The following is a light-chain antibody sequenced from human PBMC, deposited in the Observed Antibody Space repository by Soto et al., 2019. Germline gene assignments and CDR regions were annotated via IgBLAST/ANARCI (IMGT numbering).Light chain of an antibody. CDR2: HAS. J-gene: IGKJ1*01. V-gene: IGKV1-5*02. CDR1: QSISNW. CDR3: QQYNIYS. Sequence: DMTMNQSPATLPATVEDRVTILCRASQSISNWLAWYQQKPGTAPKVLIYHASNLQSGVPSRFSGSGSGTEFTLTTSSLQPDDFATYYCQQYNIYSFGQGTKVDIK.